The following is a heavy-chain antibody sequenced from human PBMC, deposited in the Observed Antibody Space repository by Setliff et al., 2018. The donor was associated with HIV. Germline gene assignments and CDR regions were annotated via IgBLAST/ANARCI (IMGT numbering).Heavy chain of an antibody. V-gene: IGHV4-34*12. D-gene: IGHD3-22*01. CDR3: ARAVQGGFYDSSGYL. Sequence: SETLSLTCAVYGGSFSGYYWSWIRQPPGKGLKWIGEIIPSGSTNYNPSLKSRVTISVDTSKNQFSLKLSSVTAADTAVYYCARAVQGGFYDSSGYLWGQGTLVTVSS. CDR1: GGSFSGYY. J-gene: IGHJ4*02. CDR2: IIPSGST.